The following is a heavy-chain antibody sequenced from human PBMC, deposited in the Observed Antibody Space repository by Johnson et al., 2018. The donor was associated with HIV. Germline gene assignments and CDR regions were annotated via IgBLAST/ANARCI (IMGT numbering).Heavy chain of an antibody. Sequence: QVQLVESGGGVVQPGGSLRLSCAASGFTFSSYGMHWVRQAPGKGLEWVAFIRYDGRNKYYADSVKGRFTISRDNSKNTLYLQMNSLRAEDTAVYYVVSVAGLFAPFDIWGQGTMVTVSS. V-gene: IGHV3-30*02. CDR3: VSVAGLFAPFDI. D-gene: IGHD6-19*01. CDR2: IRYDGRNK. J-gene: IGHJ3*02. CDR1: GFTFSSYG.